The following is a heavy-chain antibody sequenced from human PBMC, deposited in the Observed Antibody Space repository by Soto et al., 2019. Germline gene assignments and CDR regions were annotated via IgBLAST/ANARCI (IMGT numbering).Heavy chain of an antibody. Sequence: QVQLVQSGAEVKKPGATVKVSCKASGYTVTSYYMHWVRQAPGQGLEWMGIINPSGGSTSYAQKFPGRVTMTRDTSTSTVYMELSSLRSEDTAVYYCARDRHSNSYYFDYWGQGTLVTVSS. V-gene: IGHV1-46*03. CDR2: INPSGGST. CDR3: ARDRHSNSYYFDY. D-gene: IGHD4-4*01. J-gene: IGHJ4*02. CDR1: GYTVTSYY.